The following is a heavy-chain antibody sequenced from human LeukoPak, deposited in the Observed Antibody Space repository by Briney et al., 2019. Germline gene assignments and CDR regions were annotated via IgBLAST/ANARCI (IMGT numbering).Heavy chain of an antibody. V-gene: IGHV4-4*07. CDR1: GGSISSYY. J-gene: IGHJ4*02. CDR2: IYTSGST. CDR3: ARDQAYYDSSGQFDY. D-gene: IGHD3-22*01. Sequence: PSETLSLTCTVSGGSISSYYWSWIRQPAGKGLELIGRIYTSGSTNYNPSLKSRVTMSVDTSKNQFSLKLSSATAADTAVYYCARDQAYYDSSGQFDYWGQGTLVTVSS.